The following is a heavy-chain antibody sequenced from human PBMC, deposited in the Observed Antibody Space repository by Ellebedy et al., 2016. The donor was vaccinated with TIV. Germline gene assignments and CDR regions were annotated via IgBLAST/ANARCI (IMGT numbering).Heavy chain of an antibody. CDR2: VYFSGNT. Sequence: SETLSLXXTVSGGSISRYYWSWVRQPAGKGLEWIGRVYFSGNTNYNPSLTSYNPSLKSRVTISLDTSKNQFSLRLTSVTAADTAIYYCARGTNTGYDYSDYWGQGILVTVSS. V-gene: IGHV4-4*07. J-gene: IGHJ4*02. CDR3: ARGTNTGYDYSDY. D-gene: IGHD5-12*01. CDR1: GGSISRYY.